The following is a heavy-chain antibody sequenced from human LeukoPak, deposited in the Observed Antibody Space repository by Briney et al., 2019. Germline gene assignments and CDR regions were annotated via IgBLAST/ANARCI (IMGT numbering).Heavy chain of an antibody. V-gene: IGHV4-39*07. CDR3: SGYYTGAFDI. Sequence: SETLSLTCTVSGDSISSSSSYWGWIRQPPGKGLEWLGSIYYSGSAYNNPSLKSRVTISVDTSKNEFSLKLISVTAADTAVYYCSGYYTGAFDIWGQGTMVTVSS. CDR2: IYYSGSA. J-gene: IGHJ3*02. CDR1: GDSISSSSSY. D-gene: IGHD3-3*01.